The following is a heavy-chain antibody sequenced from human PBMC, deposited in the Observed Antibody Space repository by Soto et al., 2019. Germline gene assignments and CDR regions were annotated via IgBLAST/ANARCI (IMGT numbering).Heavy chain of an antibody. J-gene: IGHJ6*02. D-gene: IGHD6-13*01. CDR3: ARAGTNSSSWYERQTYYYYGMDV. V-gene: IGHV4-4*02. CDR2: IYHSVST. Sequence: PSETLSLTCPVSVGSIRSSNWWSCVRQPPGKGLEWIGEIYHSVSTNYNPSLKSRVTISVDKSKNQFSLKLSSVTAADTAVYYCARAGTNSSSWYERQTYYYYGMDVWGQGTTVTVSS. CDR1: VGSIRSSNW.